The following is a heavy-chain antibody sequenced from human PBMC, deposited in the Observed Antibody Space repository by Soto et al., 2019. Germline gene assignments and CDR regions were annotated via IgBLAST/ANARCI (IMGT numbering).Heavy chain of an antibody. CDR2: IYYSGST. CDR3: ARAGFVVVPAAALYFDY. Sequence: PSETLSLTCTVSGGSISTYYWSWIRQPPGKGLEWIGYIYYSGSTNYNPSLKSRVTMSVDTSKNQFSLKLSSVTAADTAVYYCARAGFVVVPAAALYFDYWGQGTRVTVSS. CDR1: GGSISTYY. J-gene: IGHJ4*02. V-gene: IGHV4-59*01. D-gene: IGHD2-2*01.